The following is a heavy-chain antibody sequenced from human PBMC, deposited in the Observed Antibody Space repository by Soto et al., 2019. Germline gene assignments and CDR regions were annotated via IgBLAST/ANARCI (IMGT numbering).Heavy chain of an antibody. CDR1: GYTFTGYY. J-gene: IGHJ3*02. V-gene: IGHV1-2*04. D-gene: IGHD3-22*01. CDR3: ARDRPVRGIVVNAFDI. Sequence: ASVKVSCTASGYTFTGYYMHWVRQAPGQGLEWMGWINPNSGGTNYAQKFQGWVTMTRDTSISTAYMELSRLRSDHTAVYYCARDRPVRGIVVNAFDIWGQGTMVTVSS. CDR2: INPNSGGT.